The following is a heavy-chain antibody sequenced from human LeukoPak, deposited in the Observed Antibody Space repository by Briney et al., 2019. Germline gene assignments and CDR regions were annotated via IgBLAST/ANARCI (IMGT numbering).Heavy chain of an antibody. CDR2: ISSSSSYI. J-gene: IGHJ4*02. V-gene: IGHV3-21*01. CDR3: ARSGSYFRYYFDY. Sequence: GGSLRLSCAASGFTFSSYSMNWVRQAPGKGLEWVSSISSSSSYIYYADSVKGRFTISRDNAKNSLYLQMNSLRAEDTAVYYCARSGSYFRYYFDYWGQGTLVTVSS. D-gene: IGHD1-26*01. CDR1: GFTFSSYS.